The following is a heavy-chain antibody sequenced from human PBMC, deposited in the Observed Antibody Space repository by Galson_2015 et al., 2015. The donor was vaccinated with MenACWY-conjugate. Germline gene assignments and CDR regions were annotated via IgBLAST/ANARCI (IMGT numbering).Heavy chain of an antibody. CDR2: ISVNGGST. V-gene: IGHV3-23*01. J-gene: IGHJ4*02. Sequence: SLRLSCAASGFTFSSCAVNWVRQAPGKGLEWVSGISVNGGSTYYADSVKGRFTISRDNSKNTLYLQMNSLRAEDPAVYFCARVRLGELSSIDYWGQGTLVTVSS. CDR1: GFTFSSCA. D-gene: IGHD3-16*02. CDR3: ARVRLGELSSIDY.